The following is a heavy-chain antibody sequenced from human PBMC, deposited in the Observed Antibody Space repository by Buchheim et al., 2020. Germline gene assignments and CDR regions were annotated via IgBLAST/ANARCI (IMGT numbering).Heavy chain of an antibody. V-gene: IGHV3-33*01. CDR1: GFTFSSYG. J-gene: IGHJ4*02. Sequence: QVQLVESGGGVVQPGRSLRLSRAASGFTFSSYGMHWVRQAPGKGLEWVAVIWYDGSNKYYADSVKGRFTISRDNSKNTLYLQMNSLRAEDTAVYYCARAHSGYDFPYYFDYWGQGTL. CDR2: IWYDGSNK. CDR3: ARAHSGYDFPYYFDY. D-gene: IGHD5-12*01.